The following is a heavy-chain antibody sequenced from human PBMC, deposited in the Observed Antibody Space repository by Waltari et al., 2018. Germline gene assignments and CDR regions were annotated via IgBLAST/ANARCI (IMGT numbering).Heavy chain of an antibody. V-gene: IGHV4-39*01. J-gene: IGHJ5*02. CDR3: ARRDGYSYATSGWFDP. CDR1: GGSISSSSFY. D-gene: IGHD5-18*01. Sequence: QLQLQESGPGLVKPSETLSLTCTVSGGSISSSSFYWGWIRQPPGKGLGWIGSIHYSGGTYYNPSLKSRVTMSVDTSKSQFSLKLSSVTAADTAVYYCARRDGYSYATSGWFDPWGQGTLVIVSS. CDR2: IHYSGGT.